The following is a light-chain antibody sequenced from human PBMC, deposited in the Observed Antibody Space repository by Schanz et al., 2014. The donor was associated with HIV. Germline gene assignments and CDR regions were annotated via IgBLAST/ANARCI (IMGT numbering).Light chain of an antibody. Sequence: QSALTQPPSASGSPGQSVTISCTGTSSDVGGYNHLSWYQQHPGKAPKLMIYDVNNRPSGVSNRFSGSKSGNTASLTISGLQAEDEADYYCCSYAGSSTFVVFGGGTKLTVL. CDR3: CSYAGSSTFVV. CDR1: SSDVGGYNH. CDR2: DVN. V-gene: IGLV2-23*02. J-gene: IGLJ2*01.